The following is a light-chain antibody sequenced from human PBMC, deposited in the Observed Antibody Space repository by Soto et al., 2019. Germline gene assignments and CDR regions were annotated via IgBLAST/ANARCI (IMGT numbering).Light chain of an antibody. Sequence: EILMTQSPATLSVSPGERATLSCRASQCVSSYLAWYQQKPGQAPKLLIYDASSRATGIPSRFSGSGSGTDFTLTISSLQPEDFALYYCQQHSNWITFGGGTKVEI. J-gene: IGKJ4*01. CDR1: QCVSSY. CDR3: QQHSNWIT. CDR2: DAS. V-gene: IGKV3-11*01.